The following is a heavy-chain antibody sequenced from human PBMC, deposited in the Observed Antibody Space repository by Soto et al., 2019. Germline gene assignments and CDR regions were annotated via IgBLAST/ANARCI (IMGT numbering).Heavy chain of an antibody. CDR2: IYHSGST. V-gene: IGHV4-4*02. CDR1: GGSISSSNW. D-gene: IGHD3-22*01. J-gene: IGHJ6*02. CDR3: ARSPDSSGYYPRRYYYGMDV. Sequence: QVQLQESGPGLVKPSGTLSLTCAVSGGSISSSNWWSWVRQPPGKGLEWIGEIYHSGSTNYNPSLKSRVTISVDKSKNQFSLKLSSVTAADTDVYYCARSPDSSGYYPRRYYYGMDVWGQGTTVTVSS.